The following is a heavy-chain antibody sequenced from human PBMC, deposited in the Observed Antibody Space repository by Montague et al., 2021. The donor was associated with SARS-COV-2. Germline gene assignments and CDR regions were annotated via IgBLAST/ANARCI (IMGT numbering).Heavy chain of an antibody. Sequence: SLRLSCAASGFTFSSYAMHWVRQAPGKGLEWVAVISYDGSNKYYADPVKGRFTISRDNSKNTLYLQMNSLRAEDTAVYYCARGRGVITFGGVIGYDAFDIWGQGTMVTVSS. D-gene: IGHD3-16*02. CDR3: ARGRGVITFGGVIGYDAFDI. J-gene: IGHJ3*02. V-gene: IGHV3-30-3*01. CDR1: GFTFSSYA. CDR2: ISYDGSNK.